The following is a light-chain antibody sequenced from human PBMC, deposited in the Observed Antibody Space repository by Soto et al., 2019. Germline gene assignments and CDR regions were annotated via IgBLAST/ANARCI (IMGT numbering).Light chain of an antibody. Sequence: DIPMTQSPSSVSASVGDRVTISCRASEDINSRLAWYQQKPGNAPKLLIYAAFILQSGVPSRFSGYGSGTDFTLSISSLQPEDFATYYCQQADSFQITFGQGTRLEIK. CDR2: AAF. CDR3: QQADSFQIT. V-gene: IGKV1-12*01. CDR1: EDINSR. J-gene: IGKJ5*01.